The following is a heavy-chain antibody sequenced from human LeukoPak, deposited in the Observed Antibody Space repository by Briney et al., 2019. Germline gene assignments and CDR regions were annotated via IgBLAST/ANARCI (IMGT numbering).Heavy chain of an antibody. V-gene: IGHV3-74*01. CDR1: GXTFSNAW. CDR2: ISSDGSST. J-gene: IGHJ4*02. D-gene: IGHD6-19*01. Sequence: PGGSLRLSCAASGXTFSNAWVSWVRQAPGKGLEWVSRISSDGSSTIYADSVMGRFTISRDNAKNTLYLQMNSLSAEDTAVYYCARDRGGSGPTTTDYWGQGTLVTVSS. CDR3: ARDRGGSGPTTTDY.